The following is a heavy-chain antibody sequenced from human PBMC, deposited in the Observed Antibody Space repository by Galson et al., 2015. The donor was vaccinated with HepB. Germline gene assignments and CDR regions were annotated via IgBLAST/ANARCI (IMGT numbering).Heavy chain of an antibody. J-gene: IGHJ6*02. Sequence: SVKVSCKASGGTFSSYAISWVRQAPGQGLEWMGGIIPIFGTANYAQKFQGRVTITADKSTSTAYMELSSLRSEDTAVYYCARAANSRSWYFPYYYGMDVWGQGTTVTVSS. CDR2: IIPIFGTA. CDR3: ARAANSRSWYFPYYYGMDV. CDR1: GGTFSSYA. V-gene: IGHV1-69*06. D-gene: IGHD6-13*01.